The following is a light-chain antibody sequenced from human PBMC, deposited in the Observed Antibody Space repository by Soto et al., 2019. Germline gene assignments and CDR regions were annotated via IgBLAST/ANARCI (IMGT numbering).Light chain of an antibody. CDR1: QSISSW. CDR3: QQYNSYPYT. CDR2: KAS. J-gene: IGKJ2*01. Sequence: DIQLTQYPSTLSASVGARVTITCRASQSISSWLAWYQQKPGKAPKLLIYKASSLESGVPSRFSGSGSGTEFTLTISSLQPDDFATYYCQQYNSYPYTVGQGTKLEIK. V-gene: IGKV1-5*03.